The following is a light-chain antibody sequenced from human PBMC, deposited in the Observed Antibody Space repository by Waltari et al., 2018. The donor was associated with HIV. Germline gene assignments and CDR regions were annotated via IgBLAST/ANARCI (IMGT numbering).Light chain of an antibody. CDR1: NSDVGSYNR. Sequence: QSALTQPPSVSGSPGQSVTISCTGTNSDVGSYNRVSWYQQTPGTAPKRMIYEVTNRPSGVPDRFSGSKSGNTASLTISGLQAEDEADYYCSSYTSSATYVFGTGTKVTVI. CDR2: EVT. V-gene: IGLV2-18*02. J-gene: IGLJ1*01. CDR3: SSYTSSATYV.